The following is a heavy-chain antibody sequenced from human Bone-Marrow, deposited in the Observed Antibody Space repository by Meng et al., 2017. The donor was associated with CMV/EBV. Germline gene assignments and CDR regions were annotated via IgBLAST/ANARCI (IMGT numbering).Heavy chain of an antibody. J-gene: IGHJ6*02. Sequence: GESLKISCAASGFTFSGSAMHWVRQAPGKGLEWVAFIRYDGSNKYYADSVKGRFTISRDNSKNTLYLQMNSLRAEDTAVYYCAKDVVVVPRGYGMDVWGQGTTVTVSS. V-gene: IGHV3-30*02. CDR1: GFTFSGSA. CDR2: IRYDGSNK. D-gene: IGHD2-2*01. CDR3: AKDVVVVPRGYGMDV.